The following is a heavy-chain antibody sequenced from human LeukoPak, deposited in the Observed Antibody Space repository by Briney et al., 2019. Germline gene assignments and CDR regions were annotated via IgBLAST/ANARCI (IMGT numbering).Heavy chain of an antibody. V-gene: IGHV3-9*01. CDR1: GFTFDDYA. CDR2: ISWNSGSI. J-gene: IGHJ4*02. Sequence: GGSLRLSCGASGFTFDDYAMHWVRQAPGKGLEWVSGISWNSGSIGYADSVKGRFTISRDNAKNSLYLQMNSLRAEDTALYYCAKGLTTVTTLDYWGQGTLVTVSS. D-gene: IGHD4-17*01. CDR3: AKGLTTVTTLDY.